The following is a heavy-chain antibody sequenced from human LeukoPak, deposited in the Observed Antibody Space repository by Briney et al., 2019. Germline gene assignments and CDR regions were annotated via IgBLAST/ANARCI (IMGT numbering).Heavy chain of an antibody. CDR3: TSGSYYGPFDY. V-gene: IGHV3-9*01. CDR1: GFTFDDYA. D-gene: IGHD1-26*01. J-gene: IGHJ4*02. Sequence: SLRLSCAASGFTFDDYAMHWVRQAPGKGLEWVSGISWNSGTIGYADSVKGRFTISRDNAKNSLYLQMNSLRAEDTALYYCTSGSYYGPFDYWGQGTLVTVSS. CDR2: ISWNSGTI.